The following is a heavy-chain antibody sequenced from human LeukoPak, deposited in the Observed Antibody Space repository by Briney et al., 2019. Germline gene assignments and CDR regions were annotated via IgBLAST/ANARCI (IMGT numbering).Heavy chain of an antibody. CDR1: GGSISSYY. CDR3: ARHDSSGYYALY. D-gene: IGHD3-22*01. Sequence: SETLSLTCTVSGGSISSYYWSWLRQPPGKGLEWIGYIYYSGSTNYNPSLKSRVTISVDTSKNQFSLKLSSVTAADTAVYYCARHDSSGYYALYWGQGTLVTVSS. V-gene: IGHV4-59*08. CDR2: IYYSGST. J-gene: IGHJ4*02.